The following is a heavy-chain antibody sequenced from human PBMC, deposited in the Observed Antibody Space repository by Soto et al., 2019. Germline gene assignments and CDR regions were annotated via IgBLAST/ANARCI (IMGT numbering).Heavy chain of an antibody. CDR3: ARHQPGDVTMIVVVKYGWFDP. V-gene: IGHV4-39*01. J-gene: IGHJ5*02. D-gene: IGHD3-22*01. CDR1: GGSISSSSYY. CDR2: IYYSGST. Sequence: PSETLSLTCTVSGGSISSSSYYWGWIRQPPGKGLEWIGSIYYSGSTYYNPSLKSRVTISVDTSKNQFSLKLSSVTAADTAVYYCARHQPGDVTMIVVVKYGWFDPWGQGTLVTVSS.